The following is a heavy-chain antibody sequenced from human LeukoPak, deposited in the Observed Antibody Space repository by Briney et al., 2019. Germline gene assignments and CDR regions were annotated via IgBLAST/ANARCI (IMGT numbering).Heavy chain of an antibody. CDR3: AKSPGNDAFDI. D-gene: IGHD3-10*01. CDR1: GFTFDDYA. V-gene: IGHV3-9*01. Sequence: GGSLRLSCAASGFTFDDYAMHWVRQAPGKGLEWVSGISWNSGSIGYADSVKGRLTISRDNAKNSLYLQMNSLRAEDTALYYCAKSPGNDAFDIWGQGTMVTVSS. CDR2: ISWNSGSI. J-gene: IGHJ3*02.